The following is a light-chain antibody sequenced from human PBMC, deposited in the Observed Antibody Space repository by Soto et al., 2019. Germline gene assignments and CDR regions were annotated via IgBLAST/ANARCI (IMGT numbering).Light chain of an antibody. CDR1: QSISTR. J-gene: IGKJ5*01. CDR3: QQYHNFPIT. V-gene: IGKV1-33*01. CDR2: DAS. Sequence: GDRVTITCLASQSISTRFAWYQHQPGKAPKLLIFDASNLATGVPSRFSGSGSGTDFTFTISSLQPEDFETYYCQQYHNFPITCGQGTRLEIK.